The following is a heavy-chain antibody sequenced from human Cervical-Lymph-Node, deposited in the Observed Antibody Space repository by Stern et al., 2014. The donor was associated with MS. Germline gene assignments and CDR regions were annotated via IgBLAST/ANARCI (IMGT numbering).Heavy chain of an antibody. CDR2: INPSTGNT. Sequence: QVQLVQSGAEVKKPGASVKVSCMASGYSFTSYFINWVRQAPGQGLEWMGIINPSTGNTTYVHKFQGRVVMTSDTSTGTVYMELSSLRSEGTAVYYCARDEGADYWGQGTLVTVSS. J-gene: IGHJ4*02. CDR1: GYSFTSYF. V-gene: IGHV1-46*01. CDR3: ARDEGADY.